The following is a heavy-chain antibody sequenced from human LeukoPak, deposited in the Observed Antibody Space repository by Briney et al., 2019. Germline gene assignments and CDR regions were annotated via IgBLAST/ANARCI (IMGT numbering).Heavy chain of an antibody. CDR2: INTNTGTP. Sequence: ASVKVSCKASGYTFTSYAMNWVRQAPGQGLEWMGWINTNTGTPTYAQGFTGRFVFSLDTFVSTAYLQISSLKAEDTAVYYCARDVDILTGSDYWGQGTLVTVSS. V-gene: IGHV7-4-1*02. J-gene: IGHJ4*02. D-gene: IGHD3-9*01. CDR1: GYTFTSYA. CDR3: ARDVDILTGSDY.